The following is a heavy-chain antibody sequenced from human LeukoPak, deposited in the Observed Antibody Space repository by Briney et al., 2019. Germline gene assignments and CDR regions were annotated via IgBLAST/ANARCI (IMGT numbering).Heavy chain of an antibody. CDR3: ARRGTIFGSPFDP. V-gene: IGHV1-18*01. Sequence: GASVKVSCTASGYTFSTYGITWVRQAPGQGLEWMGWISGYNGNTNYAQKFQGRVTMTTDTSTSTAYMEVRSLRSDDTAVYYCARRGTIFGSPFDPWGQGTLVTVSS. CDR1: GYTFSTYG. D-gene: IGHD3-3*01. J-gene: IGHJ5*02. CDR2: ISGYNGNT.